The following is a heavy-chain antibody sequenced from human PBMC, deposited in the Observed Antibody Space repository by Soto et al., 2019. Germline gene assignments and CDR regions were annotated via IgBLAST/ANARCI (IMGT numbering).Heavy chain of an antibody. J-gene: IGHJ5*02. Sequence: GEPRKISGKGSGYSFTSYWIGWVGQMPGKGLEWMVISYPGNSGTSYSPSFQGQVTVSADKSISTAYLQWSLLKASDTAMYYCARLRSGSYYYPPNWFDPWGQGTLVTVSS. CDR1: GYSFTSYW. CDR3: ARLRSGSYYYPPNWFDP. D-gene: IGHD1-26*01. CDR2: SYPGNSGT. V-gene: IGHV5-51*01.